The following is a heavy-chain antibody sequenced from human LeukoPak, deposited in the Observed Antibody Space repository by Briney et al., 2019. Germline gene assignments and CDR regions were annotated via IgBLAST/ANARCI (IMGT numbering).Heavy chain of an antibody. CDR3: ARVTHSYGSGYYPY. Sequence: PSETLSLTCTVSGYSISSGFYWGWIRQPPGKGLEWIGNICHSGSTYYNPSLKSRVAISVDTTKNQFSLKLNSVTAADTAVYYCARVTHSYGSGYYPYWGQGTLVTVSS. V-gene: IGHV4-38-2*02. CDR2: ICHSGST. J-gene: IGHJ4*02. CDR1: GYSISSGFY. D-gene: IGHD3-10*01.